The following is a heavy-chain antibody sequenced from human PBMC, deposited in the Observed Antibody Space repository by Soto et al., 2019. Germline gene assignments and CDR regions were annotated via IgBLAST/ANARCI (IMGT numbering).Heavy chain of an antibody. CDR1: GGSISSGGYY. J-gene: IGHJ5*02. CDR2: IYYSGST. D-gene: IGHD3-10*01. Sequence: SETLSLTCTVSGGSISSGGYYWSWIRQHPGKGLEWIGYIYYSGSTYYNPSLKSRVTISVDTSKNQFSLKLSSVTAADTAVYYCARASITMVRGVIITKSRRNWFEPWGQGTLVTVSS. CDR3: ARASITMVRGVIITKSRRNWFEP. V-gene: IGHV4-31*03.